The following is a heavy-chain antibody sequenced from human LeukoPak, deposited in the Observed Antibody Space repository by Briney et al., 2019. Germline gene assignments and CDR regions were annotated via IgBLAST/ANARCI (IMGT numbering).Heavy chain of an antibody. V-gene: IGHV3-48*02. Sequence: GGSLRLSCAASGLTFNRYSMNWVRQAPGKGLEWLSYISSTSSTIYYADSVKGRFTISRDNAKNSLYLQMNSLRDEDTAIYYCASIYCSGGSCYPSFDYWGQGSLVTVSS. CDR1: GLTFNRYS. CDR2: ISSTSSTI. J-gene: IGHJ4*02. D-gene: IGHD2-15*01. CDR3: ASIYCSGGSCYPSFDY.